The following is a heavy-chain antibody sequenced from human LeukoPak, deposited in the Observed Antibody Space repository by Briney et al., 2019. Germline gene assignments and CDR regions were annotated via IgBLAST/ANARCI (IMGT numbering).Heavy chain of an antibody. J-gene: IGHJ4*02. CDR2: IYTSGST. Sequence: SETLSLTCTVSGGSISSGSYYWSWIRQPAGKGLEWIGRIYTSGSTNYNPSLKSRVTISVDTSKNQFSLKLSSVTAADTAVYYCARGQFWSGYSIWGQGTLVTVSS. CDR3: ARGQFWSGYSI. CDR1: GGSISSGSYY. V-gene: IGHV4-61*02. D-gene: IGHD3-3*02.